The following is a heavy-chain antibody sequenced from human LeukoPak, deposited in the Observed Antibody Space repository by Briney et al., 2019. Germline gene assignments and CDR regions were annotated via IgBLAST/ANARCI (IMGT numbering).Heavy chain of an antibody. CDR2: IYPGDSDT. Sequence: GESLKISCKCSGYSFTSYWIGWVRQMPGKGLEWMGIIYPGDSDTRYSPSFQGQVTISADKSISTAYLQWSSLKASDTAMYYCARRWELRRSSYDYWGQGTLVTVSS. J-gene: IGHJ4*02. CDR1: GYSFTSYW. CDR3: ARRWELRRSSYDY. D-gene: IGHD1-26*01. V-gene: IGHV5-51*01.